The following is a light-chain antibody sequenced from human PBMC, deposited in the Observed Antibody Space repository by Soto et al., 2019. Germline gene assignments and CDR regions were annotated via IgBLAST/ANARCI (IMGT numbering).Light chain of an antibody. V-gene: IGKV3-20*01. Sequence: EIVLTQSPGTPSLSPGERATLSCRASQSVSSSYLAWYQQKPGQAPRLLMYGASSRATGIPDRFSGSGSGTDFTLTISRLEPEDFAVYYCQQYGSSPLFTFGPGTKVDIK. CDR3: QQYGSSPLFT. CDR2: GAS. J-gene: IGKJ3*01. CDR1: QSVSSSY.